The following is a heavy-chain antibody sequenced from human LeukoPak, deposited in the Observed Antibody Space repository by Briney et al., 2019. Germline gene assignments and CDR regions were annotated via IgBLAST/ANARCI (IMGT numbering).Heavy chain of an antibody. J-gene: IGHJ6*03. V-gene: IGHV3-21*01. CDR2: ISSSSSYI. Sequence: GGSLRLSCAASGFTFSSYSMNWVRQAPGKGLEWVSSISSSSSYIYYADSVKGRFTISRDNAKNSLYLQMNSPRAEDTAVYYCARDERSTIFGVVFYYMDVWGKGTTVTVSS. D-gene: IGHD3-3*01. CDR3: ARDERSTIFGVVFYYMDV. CDR1: GFTFSSYS.